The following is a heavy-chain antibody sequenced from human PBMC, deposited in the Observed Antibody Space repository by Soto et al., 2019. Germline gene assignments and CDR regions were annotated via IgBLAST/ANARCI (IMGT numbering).Heavy chain of an antibody. J-gene: IGHJ4*02. CDR1: GFSISSNY. Sequence: PSETLSLTCRFSGFSISSNYWSWIRQPPGQGLEWIGYIYYSGTTNYNPSLKSRVSMSADTSKNQFSLNLSAVTAADTAVYYCARQGGIYPYYFDYWGQGTLVTVSS. CDR3: ARQGGIYPYYFDY. CDR2: IYYSGTT. V-gene: IGHV4-59*08. D-gene: IGHD1-1*01.